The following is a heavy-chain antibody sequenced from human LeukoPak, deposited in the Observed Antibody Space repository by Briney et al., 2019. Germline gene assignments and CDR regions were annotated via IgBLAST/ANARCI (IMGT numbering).Heavy chain of an antibody. CDR1: GCTFTGYY. D-gene: IGHD4-23*01. V-gene: IGHV1-2*02. Sequence: ASVKVSCKASGCTFTGYYMHWVRQAPGQGLEWMGWINPNSGGTNYAQKFQGRVTMTRDTSISTAYMELSRLRSDDTAVYYCARVRVGGNSDWYFDLWGRGTLVTVSS. CDR3: ARVRVGGNSDWYFDL. J-gene: IGHJ2*01. CDR2: INPNSGGT.